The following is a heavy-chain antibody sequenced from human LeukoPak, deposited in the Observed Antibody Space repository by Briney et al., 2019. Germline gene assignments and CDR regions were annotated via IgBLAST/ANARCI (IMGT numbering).Heavy chain of an antibody. J-gene: IGHJ4*02. Sequence: SETLSLTCIVSGGSISSSSYYWGWIRQPPGKGLEWIGSIYYSGSTYYNPSLKSRVTISVDTSKNQFSLKLSSVTAADTAVYYCARRGFGFGESYTTYYWGQGTLVTVSS. CDR2: IYYSGST. CDR3: ARRGFGFGESYTTYY. CDR1: GGSISSSSYY. V-gene: IGHV4-39*07. D-gene: IGHD3-10*01.